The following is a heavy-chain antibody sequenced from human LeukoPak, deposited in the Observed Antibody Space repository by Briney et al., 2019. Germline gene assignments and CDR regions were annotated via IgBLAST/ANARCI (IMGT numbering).Heavy chain of an antibody. CDR1: GFALRSYW. J-gene: IGHJ4*02. CDR2: INSDGSIR. V-gene: IGHV3-74*01. CDR3: ARVDASWQPYVDY. Sequence: AGSLRLSCAASGFALRSYWMHWFRQAPGERLVWVSRINSDGSIRSYAYSVEGRSTISRDNAENTLYLQLNSLTVEDTAVYFRARVDASWQPYVDYGGQGTLVSVSS. D-gene: IGHD2-2*01.